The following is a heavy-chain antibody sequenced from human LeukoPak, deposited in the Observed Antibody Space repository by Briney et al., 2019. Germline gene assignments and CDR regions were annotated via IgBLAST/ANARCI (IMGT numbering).Heavy chain of an antibody. D-gene: IGHD3-22*01. Sequence: SETLSLTRTVSGGSISSYYWSWIRQPPGKGLEWIGYIYYSGSTNYNPSLKSRVTISVDTSKNQFSLKLSSVTAADTAVYYCARDRTYYYDSSRAFDIWGQGTMVTVSS. J-gene: IGHJ3*02. CDR2: IYYSGST. CDR1: GGSISSYY. V-gene: IGHV4-59*01. CDR3: ARDRTYYYDSSRAFDI.